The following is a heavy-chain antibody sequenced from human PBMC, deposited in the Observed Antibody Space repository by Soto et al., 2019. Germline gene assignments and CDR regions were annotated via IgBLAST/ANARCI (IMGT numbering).Heavy chain of an antibody. CDR2: ISAYNGNT. Sequence: QVQLVQSGAEVKKPGASVKVSCKASGYTFTSYGISWVRQAPGQGLEWMGWISAYNGNTNYAQKLQGRVTMTTDTTTSTAYMELRSLRSDDTAVYYCARDQGAVGALRLTRYGMDVWGQGTTVTVSS. D-gene: IGHD1-26*01. CDR3: ARDQGAVGALRLTRYGMDV. CDR1: GYTFTSYG. J-gene: IGHJ6*02. V-gene: IGHV1-18*04.